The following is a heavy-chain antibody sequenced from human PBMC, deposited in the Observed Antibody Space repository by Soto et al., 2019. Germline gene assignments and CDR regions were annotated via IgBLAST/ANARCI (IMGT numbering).Heavy chain of an antibody. Sequence: SETLSLTCTVSGDSVSKYYWNWIRPPAGKGLEWIGRIHSTRSPNYNPSLKSRVTMSVDTSKNQFSLKLNLTSVTAADTAVYYCARSPAYGDYGNLDTWGQGTLVTVAS. V-gene: IGHV4-4*07. CDR1: GDSVSKYY. CDR2: IHSTRSP. D-gene: IGHD4-17*01. CDR3: ARSPAYGDYGNLDT. J-gene: IGHJ5*02.